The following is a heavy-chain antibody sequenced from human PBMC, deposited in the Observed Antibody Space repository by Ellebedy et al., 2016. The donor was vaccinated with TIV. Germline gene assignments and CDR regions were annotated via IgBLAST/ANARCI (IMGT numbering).Heavy chain of an antibody. CDR3: ARSSLGGDAFDI. J-gene: IGHJ3*02. CDR1: GFTFRSYW. D-gene: IGHD2-15*01. V-gene: IGHV3-74*01. Sequence: GESLKIPCAASGFTFRSYWMHWVRQAPGKGLVCVSRINTDGSSTSYADSVKGRFTISRDNAKNTLYLQMNSLRVEDTAVYYCARSSLGGDAFDIWGQGTMVTVSS. CDR2: INTDGSST.